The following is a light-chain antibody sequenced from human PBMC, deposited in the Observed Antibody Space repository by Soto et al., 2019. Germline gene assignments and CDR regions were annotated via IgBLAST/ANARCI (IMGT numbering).Light chain of an antibody. V-gene: IGKV3-11*01. J-gene: IGKJ1*01. Sequence: EIVLTQSPATLSLSPGERATLSCRASQSVRSYLAWYQQKPGQAPRLLIYVASNRAAGIPARFSGSGSGTDFTLTISSLEPEDFAVYYCQLRTNWPTFGHGTKVEIK. CDR2: VAS. CDR3: QLRTNWPT. CDR1: QSVRSY.